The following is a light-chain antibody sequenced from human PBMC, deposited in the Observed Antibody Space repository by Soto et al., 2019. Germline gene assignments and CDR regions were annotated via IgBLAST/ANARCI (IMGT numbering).Light chain of an antibody. V-gene: IGKV3-15*01. CDR1: QTVSSS. CDR2: GAS. Sequence: DIVLTQSPGTLSLSPGERATLSCRASQTVSSSSLAWYQQRPGQAPRLLIYGASTRATGIPARFSGSGSGTEFTLTISSLQSEDFAVYYCQQYNNWPRTFGQGTKVDIK. J-gene: IGKJ1*01. CDR3: QQYNNWPRT.